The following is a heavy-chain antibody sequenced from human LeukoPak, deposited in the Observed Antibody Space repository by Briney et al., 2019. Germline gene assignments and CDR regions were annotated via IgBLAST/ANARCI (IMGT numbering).Heavy chain of an antibody. V-gene: IGHV1-24*01. CDR3: ARVSAMATSWDY. Sequence: ASVKVSCKVSGYTLTEISMHWVRQAPGKGLEWMGGFDPEDGVTIYAQRFQGRVTMTEDTSTDTAYMDLISLRSEDTAVYYCARVSAMATSWDYWGQGTLVTVSS. CDR2: FDPEDGVT. D-gene: IGHD5-24*01. J-gene: IGHJ4*02. CDR1: GYTLTEIS.